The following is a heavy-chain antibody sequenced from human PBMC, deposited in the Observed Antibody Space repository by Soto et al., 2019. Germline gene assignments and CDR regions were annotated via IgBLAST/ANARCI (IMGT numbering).Heavy chain of an antibody. D-gene: IGHD6-13*01. J-gene: IGHJ5*02. CDR3: AKDLQQQLVRGLFDP. CDR2: ISYDGTNK. CDR1: GFTFNSYG. Sequence: QVQLVESGGGVVQPGRSLRLSCAASGFTFNSYGMHWVRQAPGKGLEWVAVISYDGTNKYYADSVKGLFTISRDNSKNTLYLQMNSLRAEDTAVYYCAKDLQQQLVRGLFDPWGQGTLVIVSS. V-gene: IGHV3-30*18.